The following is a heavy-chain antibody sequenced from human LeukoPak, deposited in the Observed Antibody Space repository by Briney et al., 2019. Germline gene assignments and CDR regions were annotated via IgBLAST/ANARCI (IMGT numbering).Heavy chain of an antibody. CDR1: GFTFSSYW. V-gene: IGHV3-7*05. CDR2: IKQDGSEK. J-gene: IGHJ4*02. CDR3: ARDQRYCSSSSCPWEPFDY. D-gene: IGHD2-2*01. Sequence: GGSLRLSCAASGFTFSSYWMSWVRQAPGKGLEWVANIKQDGSEKYYVDSVKGRFTISRDDAKNSLYLQMNSLRAEDTAVYYCARDQRYCSSSSCPWEPFDYWGQGTLVTVSS.